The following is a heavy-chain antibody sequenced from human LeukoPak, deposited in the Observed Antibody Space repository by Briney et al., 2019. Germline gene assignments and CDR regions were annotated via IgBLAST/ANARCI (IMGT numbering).Heavy chain of an antibody. CDR3: ARDQYSGHWYYALDI. CDR1: GFTFSSYS. J-gene: IGHJ3*02. D-gene: IGHD6-19*01. V-gene: IGHV3-48*02. CDR2: ISSSISVI. Sequence: PGGSLRLSCAASGFTFSSYSMNWVCQAPGKGLEWVSYISSSISVIYYADSVKGRFTISRDNAKNSLYLQMNSLRDEDAAVYYCARDQYSGHWYYALDIWGQGTMVTVSS.